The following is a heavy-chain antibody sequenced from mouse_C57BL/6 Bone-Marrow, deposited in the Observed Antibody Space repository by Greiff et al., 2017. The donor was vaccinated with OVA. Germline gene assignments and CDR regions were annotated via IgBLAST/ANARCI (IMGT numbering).Heavy chain of an antibody. J-gene: IGHJ1*03. Sequence: EVKVVESGGGLVQPGGSLKLSCAASGFTFSDYYMYWVRQTPEKRLEWVAYISNGGGSTYYPDTVQGRFTISRDNAKNTLYLQMSRLKSEDTAMYYCASGYYGSSWYFDVWGTGTTVTVSS. CDR3: ASGYYGSSWYFDV. D-gene: IGHD1-1*01. V-gene: IGHV5-12*01. CDR1: GFTFSDYY. CDR2: ISNGGGST.